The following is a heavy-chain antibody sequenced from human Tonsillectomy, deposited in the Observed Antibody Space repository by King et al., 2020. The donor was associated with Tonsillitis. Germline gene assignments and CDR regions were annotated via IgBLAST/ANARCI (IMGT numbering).Heavy chain of an antibody. CDR1: GFTFSSYG. CDR3: AKAANNYAVPPGSQKYYFDY. J-gene: IGHJ4*02. V-gene: IGHV3-30*02. CDR2: IRFDGNNE. Sequence: VQLVESGGGVVQPGGSLRLSCAASGFTFSSYGMHWVRQAPGKGLQWLTFIRFDGNNEYYADSVKGRFTISRDNSKNTLYLQMNSLRTEDAAVYYCAKAANNYAVPPGSQKYYFDYWGQGALVTVSS. D-gene: IGHD1/OR15-1a*01.